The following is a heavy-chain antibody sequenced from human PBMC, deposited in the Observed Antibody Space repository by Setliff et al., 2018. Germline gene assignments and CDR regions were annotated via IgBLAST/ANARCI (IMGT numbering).Heavy chain of an antibody. CDR1: GYSISSGYY. J-gene: IGHJ5*02. V-gene: IGHV4-38-2*02. CDR2: IYHSGST. CDR3: ARVRDYYDSSGYLWVISPPTYNWFDP. D-gene: IGHD3-22*01. Sequence: SETLSLTCTVSGYSISSGYYWGWIRQPPGKGLEWIGSIYHSGSTYYNPSLKSRVTISVDTSKNQFSLKLSSVTAADTAVYYCARVRDYYDSSGYLWVISPPTYNWFDPWGQGTLVTVSS.